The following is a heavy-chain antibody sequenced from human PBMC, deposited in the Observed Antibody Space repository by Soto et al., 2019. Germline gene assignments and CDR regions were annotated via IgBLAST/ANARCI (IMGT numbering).Heavy chain of an antibody. D-gene: IGHD3-10*01. CDR1: GGSISSGGYY. J-gene: IGHJ5*02. CDR2: IYYSGST. Sequence: QVQLQESGPGLVKPSQTLSLTCTVSGGSISSGGYYWSWIRQHPGKGLEWIGYIYYSGSTYYNPSVKSRVTISVDTSKNQFSLKLSSVTAADTAVYYCARYSITMVRGVSLNWFDPWGQGTLVTVSS. CDR3: ARYSITMVRGVSLNWFDP. V-gene: IGHV4-31*03.